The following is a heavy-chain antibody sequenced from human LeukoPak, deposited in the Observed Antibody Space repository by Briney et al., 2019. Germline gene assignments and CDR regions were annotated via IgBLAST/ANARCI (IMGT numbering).Heavy chain of an antibody. D-gene: IGHD6-13*01. CDR3: ARDLRYSSSWSQPFDY. J-gene: IGHJ4*02. Sequence: GGPLRLSCAASGFTFNSYSMNWVRQAPGKGLEWVANIKQDGSEKYYVDTVKGRFTISRDNAKNSLYLQMNSLRAEDTAVYYCARDLRYSSSWSQPFDYWGQGTL. CDR1: GFTFNSYS. V-gene: IGHV3-7*01. CDR2: IKQDGSEK.